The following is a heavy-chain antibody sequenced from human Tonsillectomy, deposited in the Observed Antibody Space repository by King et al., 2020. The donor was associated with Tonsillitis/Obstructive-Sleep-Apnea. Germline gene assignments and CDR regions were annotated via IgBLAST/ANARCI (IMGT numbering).Heavy chain of an antibody. CDR2: IDPSDSYT. CDR3: VRHVEGYSSGWYVSWYFDL. CDR1: GYSFTSYW. V-gene: IGHV5-10-1*03. J-gene: IGHJ2*01. D-gene: IGHD6-19*01. Sequence: VQLVESGAEVKKPGESLRISCKGSGYSFTSYWISWVRQMPGKGLEWMGRIDPSDSYTNYSPSFQGHVTISADKSISTAYLQWCSLKASDTAMYYCVRHVEGYSSGWYVSWYFDLWGRGTLVTVSS.